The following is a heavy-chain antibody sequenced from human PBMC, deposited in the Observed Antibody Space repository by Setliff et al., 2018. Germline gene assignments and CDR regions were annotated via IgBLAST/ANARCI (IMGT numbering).Heavy chain of an antibody. V-gene: IGHV1-18*01. CDR1: GYTFISYG. CDR2: NSV. CDR3: ARGPPDFVVVPAAAKFDY. Sequence: ASVKVSCKTSGYTFISYGINWVRQAPGQGLEWMGWNSVYAREFQGRVTMTIDTPTSTAYMELRSLRSDDTAVYYCARGPPDFVVVPAAAKFDYWGPGTLVTVSS. D-gene: IGHD2-2*01. J-gene: IGHJ4*02.